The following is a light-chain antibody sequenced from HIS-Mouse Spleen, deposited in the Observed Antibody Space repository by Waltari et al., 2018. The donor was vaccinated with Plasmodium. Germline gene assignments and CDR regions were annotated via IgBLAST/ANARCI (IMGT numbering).Light chain of an antibody. CDR2: AAS. J-gene: IGKJ1*01. V-gene: IGKV1-39*01. CDR3: QQSYSTWT. CDR1: QTISSY. Sequence: DIQMTQSPSSLSASVGDRVTITCRASQTISSYLNWYQQKQGKAPKLLIYAASSLQSGVPSRFSGSGSGTDVTLTISSLQPEDFATYYCQQSYSTWTFGQGTKVEIK.